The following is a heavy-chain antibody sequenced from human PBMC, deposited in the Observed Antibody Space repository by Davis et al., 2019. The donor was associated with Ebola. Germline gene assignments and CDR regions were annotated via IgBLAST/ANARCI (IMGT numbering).Heavy chain of an antibody. D-gene: IGHD3-10*01. V-gene: IGHV4-59*08. CDR1: GGSISSYY. CDR3: ARTLGSFDY. J-gene: IGHJ4*02. Sequence: SETLSLTCTVSGGSISSYYWSWIRQPPGKGLEWIGYIYYSGSTNYNPSLKSRVTIPVDTSKNQFSLKLSSVTAADTAVYYCARTLGSFDYWGQGTLVTVSS. CDR2: IYYSGST.